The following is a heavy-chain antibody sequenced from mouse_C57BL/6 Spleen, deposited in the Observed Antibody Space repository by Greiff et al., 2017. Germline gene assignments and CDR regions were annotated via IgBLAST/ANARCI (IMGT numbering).Heavy chain of an antibody. CDR2: IYPGDGDT. J-gene: IGHJ2*01. V-gene: IGHV1-82*01. D-gene: IGHD2-4*01. CDR1: GYAFSSSW. Sequence: VKLVESGPELVKPGASVKISCKASGYAFSSSWMNWVKQRPGKGLEWIGRIYPGDGDTNYNGKLKGKATLTADKSSSTAYMQLSSLTSEDSAVYFCARSGDYDCYFDYWGQGTTLTVSS. CDR3: ARSGDYDCYFDY.